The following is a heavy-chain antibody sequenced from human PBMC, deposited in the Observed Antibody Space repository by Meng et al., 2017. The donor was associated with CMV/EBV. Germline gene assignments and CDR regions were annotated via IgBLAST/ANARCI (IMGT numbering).Heavy chain of an antibody. CDR2: IYYSGST. V-gene: IGHV4-59*08. CDR1: GGSISSYY. CDR3: ARRIGDIVVVPAAIHASQNWFDP. Sequence: SETLSLTCTVSGGSISSYYWSWIRQPPGKGLEWIGYIYYSGSTNYNPSLKSRVTISVDTSKNQFSLKLSSVTAADTAVYYCARRIGDIVVVPAAIHASQNWFDPWGQGTLVTVSS. D-gene: IGHD2-2*02. J-gene: IGHJ5*02.